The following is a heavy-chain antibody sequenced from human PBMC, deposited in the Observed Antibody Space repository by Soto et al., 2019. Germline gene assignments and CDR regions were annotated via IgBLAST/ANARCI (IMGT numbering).Heavy chain of an antibody. CDR1: GYTFTSYA. V-gene: IGHV1-3*01. CDR3: ARDPELRFLEWFRSDYYGMDV. CDR2: INAGNGNT. J-gene: IGHJ6*02. D-gene: IGHD3-3*01. Sequence: QVQLVQSGAEVKKPGASVKVSCKASGYTFTSYAMHWVRQAPGQRLEWMGWINAGNGNTNYSQKFQGRVTITRDTSASTAYMELSSLRSEDTAVYYCARDPELRFLEWFRSDYYGMDVWGQGTTVTVSS.